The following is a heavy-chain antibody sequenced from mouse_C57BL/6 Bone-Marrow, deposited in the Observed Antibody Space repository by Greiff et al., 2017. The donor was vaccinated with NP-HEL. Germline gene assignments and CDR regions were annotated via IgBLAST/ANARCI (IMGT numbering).Heavy chain of an antibody. CDR3: ARIGWLLNYAMDY. Sequence: EVQLQQSGPELVKPGASVKISCKASGYTFTDYYMNWVKQSHGKSLEWIGDINPNNGGTSYNQKFKGKATLTVDKSSSTAYMELRSLTSEDSAVYYCARIGWLLNYAMDYWGQGTSVTVSS. CDR1: GYTFTDYY. J-gene: IGHJ4*01. CDR2: INPNNGGT. D-gene: IGHD2-3*01. V-gene: IGHV1-26*01.